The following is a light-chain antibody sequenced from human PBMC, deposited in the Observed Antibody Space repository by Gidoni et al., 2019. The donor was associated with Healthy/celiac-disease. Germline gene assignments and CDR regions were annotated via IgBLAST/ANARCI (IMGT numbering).Light chain of an antibody. J-gene: IGKJ4*01. V-gene: IGKV3-11*01. Sequence: EIVLTQSPATLSLSPGERATISCRASQSVSSYLAWYQQKPGQAPRLLIYDASNRATGIPARFSGSVSGTDFTLTISSLEPEDFAVYYCQQRSNWPPLTFGGGTKVEIK. CDR2: DAS. CDR1: QSVSSY. CDR3: QQRSNWPPLT.